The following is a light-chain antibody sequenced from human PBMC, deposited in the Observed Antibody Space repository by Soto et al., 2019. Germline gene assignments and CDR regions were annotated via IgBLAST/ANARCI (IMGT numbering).Light chain of an antibody. J-gene: IGKJ1*01. CDR1: QSVSNNY. CDR3: QQSGSSPWP. Sequence: EIVFTQSPGTLSLSKGEGATLSCRASQSVSNNYLAWYQQKPGQAPRLLIYGASNRATGIPDRFSGSGSGTDFTLTISRLEPEDFAVYYCQQSGSSPWPFGQGTKVDIK. CDR2: GAS. V-gene: IGKV3-20*01.